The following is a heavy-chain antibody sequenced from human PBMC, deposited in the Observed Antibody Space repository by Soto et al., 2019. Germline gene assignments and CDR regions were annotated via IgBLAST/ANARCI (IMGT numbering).Heavy chain of an antibody. CDR3: ASRIYDFWSGAGWCDP. D-gene: IGHD3-3*01. V-gene: IGHV4-39*01. J-gene: IGHJ5*02. CDR1: GGSMSSSGYY. CDR2: FYYSVST. Sequence: PSETLYITSTVYGGSMSSSGYYWGGIRQHPRKGLEWIGRFYYSVSTYYNPSLKSRVTISVDTSKNQFSLKLRSEAAADTAEYNCASRIYDFWSGAGWCDPWGQGTLVTVSS.